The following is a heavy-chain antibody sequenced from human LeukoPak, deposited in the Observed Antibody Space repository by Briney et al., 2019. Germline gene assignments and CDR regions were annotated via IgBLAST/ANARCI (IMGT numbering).Heavy chain of an antibody. J-gene: IGHJ4*02. D-gene: IGHD3-22*01. V-gene: IGHV3-30*04. CDR1: RFTFNIYA. Sequence: QSGGSLRLSCAASRFTFNIYALHWVRQAPGKGLEWVSFISYDGSSQYYADSAKGRFTISRDNSKNTLYLQMNSLRAEDTAVYHCARSPGSYESSGYYFDLWGQGTLVTVSS. CDR3: ARSPGSYESSGYYFDL. CDR2: ISYDGSSQ.